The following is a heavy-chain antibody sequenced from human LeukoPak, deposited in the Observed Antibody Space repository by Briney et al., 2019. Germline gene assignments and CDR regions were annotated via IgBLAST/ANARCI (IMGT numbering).Heavy chain of an antibody. D-gene: IGHD1-7*01. J-gene: IGHJ5*02. V-gene: IGHV4-59*01. CDR2: IYYSGST. Sequence: KPSETLSLTCAVYGGSFSGYYWSWIRQPPGKGLEWIGYIYYSGSTNYNPSLKSRVTISVDTSKNQFSLKLSSVTAADTAVYYCARDPTGTTNWFDPWGQGTLVTVSS. CDR3: ARDPTGTTNWFDP. CDR1: GGSFSGYY.